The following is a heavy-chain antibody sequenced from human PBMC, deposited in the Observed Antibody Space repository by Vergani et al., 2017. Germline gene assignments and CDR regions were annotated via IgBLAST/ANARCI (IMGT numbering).Heavy chain of an antibody. CDR3: ARISGGSAPYLHY. CDR2: INWNGGNT. CDR1: GFTFDDYG. D-gene: IGHD2-15*01. V-gene: IGHV3-20*04. J-gene: IGHJ1*01. Sequence: EVQLVESGGGVVRPGGSLRLSCAASGFTFDDYGMNWVRQAPGKGLEWVSGINWNGGNTGYADSVKGRFTISRDNAKTTLYLQMNSLRDEDRGVYYCARISGGSAPYLHYWGQGTLVTVAS.